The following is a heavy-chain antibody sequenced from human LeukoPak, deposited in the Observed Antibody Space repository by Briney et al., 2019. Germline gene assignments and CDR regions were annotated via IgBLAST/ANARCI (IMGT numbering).Heavy chain of an antibody. D-gene: IGHD3-10*01. CDR2: IYTSGST. CDR1: GGSISSYY. CDR3: ARDRITMVRGVIKTIFDP. Sequence: SETLSLTCAVYGGSISSYYWSWIRQPAGKGLEWIGRIYTSGSTNYNPSLTSRVTMSVDTSKNQFSLKLSSVTAADTAVYYCARDRITMVRGVIKTIFDPWGQGTLVTVSS. V-gene: IGHV4-4*07. J-gene: IGHJ5*02.